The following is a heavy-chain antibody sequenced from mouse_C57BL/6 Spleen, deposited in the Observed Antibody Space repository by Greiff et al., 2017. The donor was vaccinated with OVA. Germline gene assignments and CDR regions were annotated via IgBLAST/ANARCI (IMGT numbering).Heavy chain of an antibody. V-gene: IGHV5-17*01. CDR2: ISSGSSTI. Sequence: VQLKESGGGLVKPGGSLKLSCAASGFTFSDYGMHWVRQAPEKGLEWVAYISSGSSTIYYADTVKGRFTISRDNAKNTLFLQMTSLRSEDTAMYYCARNCKSKYYYAMDYWGQGTSVTVSS. CDR1: GFTFSDYG. CDR3: ARNCKSKYYYAMDY. J-gene: IGHJ4*01.